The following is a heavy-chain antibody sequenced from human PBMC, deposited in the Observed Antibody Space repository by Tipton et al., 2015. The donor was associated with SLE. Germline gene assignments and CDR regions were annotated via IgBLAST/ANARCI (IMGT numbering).Heavy chain of an antibody. J-gene: IGHJ3*02. Sequence: TLSLTCTVSGGSINGFYWSWIRQFPGKGLEWMGCVYYSGSTQYNQSLKSRITISLDTSKNQFSLKLTSVTAADTAIYYCARDQDDFWSSFDAFDIWGLGTMVTVSS. CDR1: GGSINGFY. CDR3: ARDQDDFWSSFDAFDI. D-gene: IGHD3-3*01. CDR2: VYYSGST. V-gene: IGHV4-59*12.